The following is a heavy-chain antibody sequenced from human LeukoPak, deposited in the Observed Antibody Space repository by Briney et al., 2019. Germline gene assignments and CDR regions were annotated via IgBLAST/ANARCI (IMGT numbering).Heavy chain of an antibody. D-gene: IGHD6-19*01. CDR1: GFTFSNNY. V-gene: IGHV3-66*01. CDR3: ARERSSGWYEFWFDP. J-gene: IGHJ5*02. CDR2: IYSAGTT. Sequence: QTGGSLRLSCAASGFTFSNNYMSWVRQAPGKGLEWVSVIYSAGTTYYADSVKGRFTISRDNSKNTLYLQMNSLRAEDTAVYYCARERSSGWYEFWFDPWGQGTLVTVSS.